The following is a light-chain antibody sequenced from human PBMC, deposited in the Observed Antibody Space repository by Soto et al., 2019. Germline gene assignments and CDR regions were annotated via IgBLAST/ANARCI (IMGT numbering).Light chain of an antibody. CDR3: PAYAGDDNWV. Sequence: QSALTQPPSASGSPGQSLTISCTGTSSDVGAYNYVSWYQQHPGKAPKLIISDVSQRPSGVPDRFSGSRSGNTASLTVSGLQVEDEADYYCPAYAGDDNWVFGGGTKLTVL. V-gene: IGLV2-8*01. CDR1: SSDVGAYNY. J-gene: IGLJ3*02. CDR2: DVS.